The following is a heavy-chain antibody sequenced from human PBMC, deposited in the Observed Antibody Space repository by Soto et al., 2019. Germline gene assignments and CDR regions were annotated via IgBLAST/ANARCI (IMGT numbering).Heavy chain of an antibody. Sequence: ASVKVSCKISGYIFADYGIHWVRQAHGQGLEWVGWIKAGNGDTRYSPKLQGRLTITRDISASSAYMELNGLKSADTAIYYCVTSDWAWWGRG. CDR1: GYIFADYG. D-gene: IGHD3-9*01. CDR2: IKAGNGDT. CDR3: VTSDWAW. V-gene: IGHV1-3*01. J-gene: IGHJ1*01.